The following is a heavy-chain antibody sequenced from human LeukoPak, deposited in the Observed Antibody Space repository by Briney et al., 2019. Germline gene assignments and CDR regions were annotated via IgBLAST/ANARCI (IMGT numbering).Heavy chain of an antibody. D-gene: IGHD1-20*01. CDR1: GFTFSSYS. CDR3: ARDRITGTLSWFDP. V-gene: IGHV3-48*01. CDR2: ISSSSSTI. J-gene: IGHJ5*02. Sequence: PGGSLRLSCAASGFTFSSYSMNWVRQAPGKGLEWVSYISSSSSTIYYADSVKGRFTISRDNAKNSLYLQMNSLRAEDTAVYYCARDRITGTLSWFDPWGQGTLVTVSS.